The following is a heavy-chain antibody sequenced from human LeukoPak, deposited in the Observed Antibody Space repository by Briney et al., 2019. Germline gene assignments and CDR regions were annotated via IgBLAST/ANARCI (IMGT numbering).Heavy chain of an antibody. CDR1: GFTFSSYA. CDR2: ISGSGGST. Sequence: GGSLRLSCAASGFTFSSYAMSWVRQAPGKGLEWVSAISGSGGSTYYADSVKGRFTISRDNAKNSLYLQMNSLRAEDTAVYYCARLVAVAGYYYYMDVWGKGTTVTVSS. CDR3: ARLVAVAGYYYYMDV. V-gene: IGHV3-23*01. J-gene: IGHJ6*03. D-gene: IGHD6-19*01.